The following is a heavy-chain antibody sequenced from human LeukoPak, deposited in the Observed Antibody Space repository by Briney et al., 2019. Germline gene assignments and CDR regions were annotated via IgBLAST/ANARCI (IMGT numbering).Heavy chain of an antibody. D-gene: IGHD2-15*01. J-gene: IGHJ3*02. CDR1: GHTFTGYY. Sequence: ASVKVSCKASGHTFTGYYMHWVRQAPGQGLEWMGRINPNSGGTNYAQKFQGRVTMTRDTSIGTAYMELSRLRSDDTAIYYCATSTWVALAFDMWGQGTMVTVSS. CDR3: ATSTWVALAFDM. CDR2: INPNSGGT. V-gene: IGHV1-2*02.